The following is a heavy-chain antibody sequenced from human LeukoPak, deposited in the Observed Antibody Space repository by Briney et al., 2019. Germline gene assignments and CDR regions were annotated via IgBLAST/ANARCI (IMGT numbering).Heavy chain of an antibody. V-gene: IGHV4-4*07. Sequence: SETLSLTCTVSGDSISSYYWSWIRQPPGKGLEWIGRIYTSGSTTYNPSLKSRVTISLDRSKNQFSLKLISVAAAHTALFYVARRMVSAAAGFDSWGAGTLVTLSS. CDR3: ARRMVSAAAGFDS. CDR1: GDSISSYY. CDR2: IYTSGST. J-gene: IGHJ4*02. D-gene: IGHD6-13*01.